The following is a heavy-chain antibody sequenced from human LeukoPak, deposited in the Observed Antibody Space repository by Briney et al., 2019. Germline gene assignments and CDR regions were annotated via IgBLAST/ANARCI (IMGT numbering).Heavy chain of an antibody. D-gene: IGHD2-21*01. CDR1: GFTFSSYA. Sequence: PGGSLRLSCAASGFTFSSYAMHWVRQAPGKGLEWVANIKEDGSEKYYVDSVKGRFTISRDNAKNSLYLQMNSLRVEDTAVYYCARGADWAFDYWGQGTLVSVSS. V-gene: IGHV3-7*01. J-gene: IGHJ4*02. CDR2: IKEDGSEK. CDR3: ARGADWAFDY.